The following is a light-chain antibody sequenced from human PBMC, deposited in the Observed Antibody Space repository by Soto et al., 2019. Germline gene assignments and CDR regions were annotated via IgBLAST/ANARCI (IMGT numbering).Light chain of an antibody. J-gene: IGKJ4*01. CDR3: QYYGSY. Sequence: EIVLTQSPSTLSLSPGDRATLSCRASQSVTSSYLAWYQQKPGQPPRLLIFGTSSRATGIPHRFSGSGSGSDFTLTINRLEPEDFAVYYCQYYGSYFGGGTKVEIK. CDR2: GTS. V-gene: IGKV3-20*01. CDR1: QSVTSSY.